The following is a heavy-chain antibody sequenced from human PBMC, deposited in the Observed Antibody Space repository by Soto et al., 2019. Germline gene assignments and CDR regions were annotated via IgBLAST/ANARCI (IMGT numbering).Heavy chain of an antibody. Sequence: PGGSLRLSCSASVFTFSSYAMHWVRQAPGKGLEWVAVISYDGSNKYYADSVKGRFTISRDNSKDTLYLQMNSLRAEDTAVYYCARSKSSFDYWGQGTLVTVSS. CDR1: VFTFSSYA. CDR2: ISYDGSNK. V-gene: IGHV3-30-3*01. CDR3: ARSKSSFDY. D-gene: IGHD4-4*01. J-gene: IGHJ4*02.